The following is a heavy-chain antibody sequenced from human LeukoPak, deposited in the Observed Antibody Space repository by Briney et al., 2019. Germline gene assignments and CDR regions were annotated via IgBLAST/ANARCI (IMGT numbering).Heavy chain of an antibody. CDR1: GAFTSTHY. V-gene: IGHV4-59*11. CDR3: ARIDPLGYFDL. CDR2: VFYSGNS. J-gene: IGHJ4*02. Sequence: SETLSLTCTVSGAFTSTHYWSWVRQPLGKGLEWIGYVFYSGNSNYNPSFTSRLTMPVDTSKTQFSLKLTSVTAADTAVYYCARIDPLGYFDLWGQGTLVTASS.